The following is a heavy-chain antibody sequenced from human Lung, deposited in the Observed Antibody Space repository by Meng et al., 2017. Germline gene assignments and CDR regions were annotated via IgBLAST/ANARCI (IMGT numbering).Heavy chain of an antibody. CDR1: GFSFSSYA. V-gene: IGHV3-23*01. CDR2: LSGGGFTT. D-gene: IGHD3-10*01. J-gene: IGHJ4*02. CDR3: AKYSYGLGDYLDY. Sequence: GGSLRLSCAASGFSFSSYAMSWVRHAPGKGLEWVPALSGGGFTTYYADSVKGRFAISRHNSKNTLYLQMNSLRAEDTALYYCAKYSYGLGDYLDYWGQGALVTVSS.